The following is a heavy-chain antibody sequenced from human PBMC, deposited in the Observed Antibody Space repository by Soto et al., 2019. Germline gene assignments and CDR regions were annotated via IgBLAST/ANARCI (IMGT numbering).Heavy chain of an antibody. CDR3: ASCCRYSSSWYINYYYGMDV. Sequence: SETLSLTCSVSGGSISSRSYYVGWLRQPQGKGLEWIGSIYYSGSTYYNPSLKSRVTISVDTSKNQFSLKLSSVTAADTAVYYCASCCRYSSSWYINYYYGMDVWGQGTTVT. V-gene: IGHV4-39*01. CDR2: IYYSGST. J-gene: IGHJ6*02. D-gene: IGHD6-13*01. CDR1: GGSISSRSYY.